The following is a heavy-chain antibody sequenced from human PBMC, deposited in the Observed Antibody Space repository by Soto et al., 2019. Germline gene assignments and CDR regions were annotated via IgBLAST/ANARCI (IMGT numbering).Heavy chain of an antibody. V-gene: IGHV4-39*01. J-gene: IGHJ4*02. CDR1: DDSINSDKYY. D-gene: IGHD3-9*01. CDR2: VYYRGNA. Sequence: PSETLSLTCSVSDDSINSDKYYWGWIRQPPGKGLEWIGSVYYRGNAYYNPSLQTRVTISLDKSKSQFSLKLNSETAADSAVYFCARLEGLATISYYFDFWGPGALVTVSS. CDR3: ARLEGLATISYYFDF.